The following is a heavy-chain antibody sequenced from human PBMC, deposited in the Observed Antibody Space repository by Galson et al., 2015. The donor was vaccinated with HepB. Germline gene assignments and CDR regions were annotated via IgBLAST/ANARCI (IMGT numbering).Heavy chain of an antibody. CDR3: ARDIGEKQWLIRGADY. CDR1: GFTFSRYG. V-gene: IGHV3-33*01. D-gene: IGHD6-19*01. Sequence: SLRLSCAASGFTFSRYGMRWVRQAPGKGLEWVALVWYDGSNKYYADSVKGRFTISRDNSKSTLYLQMNSLRAEDTAVYYCARDIGEKQWLIRGADYWGQGTLVTVSS. CDR2: VWYDGSNK. J-gene: IGHJ4*02.